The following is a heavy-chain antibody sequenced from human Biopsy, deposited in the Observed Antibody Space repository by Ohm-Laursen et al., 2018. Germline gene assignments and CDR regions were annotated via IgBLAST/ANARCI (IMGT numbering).Heavy chain of an antibody. Sequence: SSVKVSCKASGGTLTTYGFNWVRQAPGQGLEWMGRIIPILGRPTYAQKFQGRVTITADTSTGTVFMDLSTLRSEDSALYYCAREQHPYIDVLTDSFSYVPMDVWGAGTTVTVSS. CDR2: IIPILGRP. CDR3: AREQHPYIDVLTDSFSYVPMDV. V-gene: IGHV1-69*04. J-gene: IGHJ6*04. CDR1: GGTLTTYG. D-gene: IGHD3-9*01.